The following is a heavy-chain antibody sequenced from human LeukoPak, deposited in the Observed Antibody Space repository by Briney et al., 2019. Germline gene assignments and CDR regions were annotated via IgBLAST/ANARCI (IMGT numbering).Heavy chain of an antibody. Sequence: SETLSLTCTVSGGSIVSYYWSWIRQPPGKGLEWIGYIYYTGSTNYNPSLRSRVTISVDTSKNQFSLKLSSVTAADTAVYYCARYLAAGYFDLWGRGTLVTVSS. CDR3: ARYLAAGYFDL. V-gene: IGHV4-59*08. CDR2: IYYTGST. CDR1: GGSIVSYY. D-gene: IGHD6-25*01. J-gene: IGHJ2*01.